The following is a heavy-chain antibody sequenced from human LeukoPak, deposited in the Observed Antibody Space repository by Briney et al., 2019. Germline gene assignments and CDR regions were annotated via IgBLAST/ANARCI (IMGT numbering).Heavy chain of an antibody. CDR2: INSDGSWT. V-gene: IGHV3-74*01. Sequence: PGGSLRLSCAASGNYWMHWVRQAPGKGLVWVSHINSDGSWTSYADSVKGRFTISKDNAKNTVYLQMNSLRAEDTAVYYCARDSRRDFWSGLGWFDPWGQGTLVTVSS. CDR1: GNYW. CDR3: ARDSRRDFWSGLGWFDP. D-gene: IGHD3-3*01. J-gene: IGHJ5*02.